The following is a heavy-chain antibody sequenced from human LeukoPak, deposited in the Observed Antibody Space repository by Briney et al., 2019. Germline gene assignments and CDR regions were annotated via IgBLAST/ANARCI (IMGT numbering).Heavy chain of an antibody. CDR3: AMTSYYYDSSGYFDY. J-gene: IGHJ4*02. D-gene: IGHD3-22*01. CDR2: INPNSGGT. CDR1: GYTFTGYY. Sequence: ASVKVSCKASGYTFTGYYMHWVRQAPGQGGEWMGWINPNSGGTNYAQKFQGRVTMTRDTSISTAYMELSRLRSDDTAVYYCAMTSYYYDSSGYFDYWGQGTLVTVSS. V-gene: IGHV1-2*02.